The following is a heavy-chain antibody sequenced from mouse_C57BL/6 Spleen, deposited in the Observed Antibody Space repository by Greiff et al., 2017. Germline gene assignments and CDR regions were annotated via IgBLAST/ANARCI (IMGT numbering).Heavy chain of an antibody. D-gene: IGHD2-3*01. CDR3: ARVRGYDGYYEGFAY. CDR2: IDPSDSET. Sequence: QVQLQQPGAELVRPGSSVKLSCKASGYTFTSYWMHWVKQRPIQGLEWIGNIDPSDSETHSNQKFKDKATLTVDKSSSTAYMQLSSLTSEDSAVYYCARVRGYDGYYEGFAYWGQGTLVTVSA. J-gene: IGHJ3*01. CDR1: GYTFTSYW. V-gene: IGHV1-52*01.